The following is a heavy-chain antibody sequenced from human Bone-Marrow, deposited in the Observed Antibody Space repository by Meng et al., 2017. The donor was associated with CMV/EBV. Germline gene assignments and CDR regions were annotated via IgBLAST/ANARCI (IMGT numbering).Heavy chain of an antibody. Sequence: GSLRLSCTVSGYSISSGYYWGWIRQPPGKGLEWIGSIYHSGSTYYNPSLKSRATISVDTSKNQFSLKLSSVTAADTAVYYCARDTEQLVETLMDVCGQGTTVTVSS. CDR3: ARDTEQLVETLMDV. J-gene: IGHJ6*02. CDR1: GYSISSGYY. CDR2: IYHSGST. D-gene: IGHD6-13*01. V-gene: IGHV4-38-2*02.